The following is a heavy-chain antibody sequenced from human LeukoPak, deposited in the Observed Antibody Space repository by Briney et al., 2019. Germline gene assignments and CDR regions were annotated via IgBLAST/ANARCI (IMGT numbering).Heavy chain of an antibody. D-gene: IGHD3-22*01. J-gene: IGHJ3*01. Sequence: GGSLRLSCAASEFTVSSNSMSWVRQAPGKGLEWVSGVYSGGSTFYADSVKGRFIISRDSSKNTLYLRMNTLRAEDTAVYYCAGDHSSGSYFNAYHLWGQGTMVTVSS. CDR2: VYSGGST. CDR3: AGDHSSGSYFNAYHL. CDR1: EFTVSSNS. V-gene: IGHV3-53*01.